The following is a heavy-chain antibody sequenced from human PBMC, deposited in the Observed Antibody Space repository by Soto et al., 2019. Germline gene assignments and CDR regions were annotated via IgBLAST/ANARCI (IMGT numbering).Heavy chain of an antibody. D-gene: IGHD6-19*01. V-gene: IGHV1-69*13. CDR3: ARKIEYSSGWELPHNWFDP. J-gene: IGHJ5*02. Sequence: SVKVSCKASGGTFGSYAISWVRQAPGQGLEWMGGIIPIFGTANYAQKFQGRVTITADESTSTAYMELSSLRSEDTAVYYCARKIEYSSGWELPHNWFDPWGQGTLVTVSS. CDR2: IIPIFGTA. CDR1: GGTFGSYA.